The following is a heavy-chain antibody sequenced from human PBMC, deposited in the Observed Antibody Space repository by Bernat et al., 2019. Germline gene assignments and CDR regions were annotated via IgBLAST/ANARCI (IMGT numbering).Heavy chain of an antibody. CDR3: VRHRFSSSHSPLDY. D-gene: IGHD6-13*01. V-gene: IGHV4-39*01. CDR1: GGSISSSSYY. J-gene: IGHJ4*02. CDR2: IYYSGNT. Sequence: QLQLQESGPGLVKPSETLSLTCTVSGGSISSSSYYWGWIRQPPGKGLEWIGTIYYSGNTYYNPSLKSRVTISVDTSKNQFSLKLSSVTAADTAVYYCVRHRFSSSHSPLDYWGQGTLVTVSS.